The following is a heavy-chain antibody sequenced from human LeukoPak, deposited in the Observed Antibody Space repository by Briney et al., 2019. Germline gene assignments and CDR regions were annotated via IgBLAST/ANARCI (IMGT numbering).Heavy chain of an antibody. CDR3: AKSQALEWLLYHYYYYMDV. D-gene: IGHD3-3*01. V-gene: IGHV3-23*01. CDR2: ISGSGGST. J-gene: IGHJ6*03. CDR1: GFTFSSYA. Sequence: QTGGSLRLSCAASGFTFSSYAMSWVRQAPGKGLEWVSAISGSGGSTYYADSVKGRFTISRDNSKNTLYLQMNSLRAEDTAVYYCAKSQALEWLLYHYYYYMDVWGKGTTVTVSS.